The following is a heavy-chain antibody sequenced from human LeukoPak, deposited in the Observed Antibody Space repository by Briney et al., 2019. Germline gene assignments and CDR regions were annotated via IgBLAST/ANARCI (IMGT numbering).Heavy chain of an antibody. V-gene: IGHV3-21*04. D-gene: IGHD6-13*01. CDR2: ITTSSSYT. Sequence: PGGSLRLSCEASGFSFSSYNMDWVRQTPGKGLEWISSITTSSSYTFYGDSVKGRFTISRDNARNSLYLQMNSLRAEDTAVYYCAKSPGYSSSWYDYWGQGTLVTVSS. CDR1: GFSFSSYN. CDR3: AKSPGYSSSWYDY. J-gene: IGHJ4*02.